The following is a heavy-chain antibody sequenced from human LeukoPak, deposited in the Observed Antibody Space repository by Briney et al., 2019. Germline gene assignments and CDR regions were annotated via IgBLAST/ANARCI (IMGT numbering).Heavy chain of an antibody. CDR2: IYYSGST. CDR3: ARDGMVRGVQPTNWFDP. V-gene: IGHV4-59*12. J-gene: IGHJ5*02. Sequence: SETLSLTCTVSGGSISSYYWSWIRQPPGKGLEWIGYIYYSGSTYYNPSLKSRVTISVDTSKNQFSLRLSSVTAADTAVYYCARDGMVRGVQPTNWFDPWGQGTLVTVSS. CDR1: GGSISSYY. D-gene: IGHD3-10*01.